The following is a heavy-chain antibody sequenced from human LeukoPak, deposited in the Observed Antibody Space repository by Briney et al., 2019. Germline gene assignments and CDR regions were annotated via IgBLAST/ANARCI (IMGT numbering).Heavy chain of an antibody. CDR1: GFTFDDYA. J-gene: IGHJ6*02. D-gene: IGHD6-13*01. CDR3: AKTVPNSSSWYYYYYGMDV. V-gene: IGHV3-9*01. Sequence: PGGSLRLSCAASGFTFDDYAMHWVRQAPGKGLEWVSGISWNSGSIGYADSVKGRFTISRDNSKNTLYLQMDSLRAEDTAVYYCAKTVPNSSSWYYYYYGMDVWGQGTTVTVSS. CDR2: ISWNSGSI.